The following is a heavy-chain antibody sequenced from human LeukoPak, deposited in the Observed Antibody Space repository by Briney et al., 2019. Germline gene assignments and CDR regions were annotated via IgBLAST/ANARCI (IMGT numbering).Heavy chain of an antibody. CDR3: ARVYYYDSSGYYYYARYDAFDI. CDR1: GGSFSGYY. Sequence: PSETLSLTCAVYGGSFSGYYWSWIRQPPGKGLGWMGEINHSGSTNYNPSFKSRVTISVDTPKNQFFLKLNSVNAADTAVYYCARVYYYDSSGYYYYARYDAFDIWGQGTMVTVSS. J-gene: IGHJ3*02. CDR2: INHSGST. D-gene: IGHD3-22*01. V-gene: IGHV4-34*01.